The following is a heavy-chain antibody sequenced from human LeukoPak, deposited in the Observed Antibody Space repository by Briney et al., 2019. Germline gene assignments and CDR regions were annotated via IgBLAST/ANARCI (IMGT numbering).Heavy chain of an antibody. J-gene: IGHJ4*02. CDR2: IYPDESNI. D-gene: IGHD2-2*03. CDR3: ARPPSRGYSSSFEY. V-gene: IGHV5-51*03. CDR1: GYSFPTYW. Sequence: GESLKISCKGSGYSFPTYWIAWVRQMPGKGLEWMGIIYPDESNIRYSPSFQGQVTISADKSISTAYIQWSSLKAPDTAMYYCARPPSRGYSSSFEYWGQGTLVTVSS.